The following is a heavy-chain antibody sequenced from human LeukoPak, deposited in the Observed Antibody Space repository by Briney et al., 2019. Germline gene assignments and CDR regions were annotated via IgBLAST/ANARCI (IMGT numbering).Heavy chain of an antibody. CDR2: IRYDGSNK. CDR1: GFIFSSYA. D-gene: IGHD2-2*02. V-gene: IGHV3-30*02. Sequence: PGGSLRLSCAAPGFSGFIFSSYAMSWVRQAPGKGLEWVAFIRYDGSNKYYADSVKGRFTISRDNSKNTLYLQMNSLRAEDTAVYYCAKDGCSSTSCYMRYYYYYMDVWGKGTTVTVSS. CDR3: AKDGCSSTSCYMRYYYYYMDV. J-gene: IGHJ6*03.